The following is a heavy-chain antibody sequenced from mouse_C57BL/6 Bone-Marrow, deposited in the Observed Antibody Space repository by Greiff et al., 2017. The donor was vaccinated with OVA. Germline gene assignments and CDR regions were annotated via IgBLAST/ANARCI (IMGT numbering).Heavy chain of an antibody. Sequence: VQLQQSGPELVKPGASVKIPCKASGYTFTDYNMDWVKQSHGKSLEWIGDINPNNGGTIYNQKFKGKATLTVDKSSSTAYMELRSLTSEDTAVYYWARNYSNSYWYFDVWGTGTTVTVSS. CDR3: ARNYSNSYWYFDV. CDR1: GYTFTDYN. J-gene: IGHJ1*03. CDR2: INPNNGGT. V-gene: IGHV1-18*01. D-gene: IGHD2-5*01.